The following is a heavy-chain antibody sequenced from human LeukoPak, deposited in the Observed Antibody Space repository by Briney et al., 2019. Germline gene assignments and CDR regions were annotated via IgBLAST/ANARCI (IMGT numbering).Heavy chain of an antibody. J-gene: IGHJ4*02. CDR3: ARELYYYDSRGYFDY. Sequence: PGRSLRLSCTASGFTFGDYAMSWFRQAPGKGLEWVSSISSSTSYLYYADSVKGRFTISRDNAKNSLYLQMNSLRAEDTAVYYCARELYYYDSRGYFDYWGQGTLVTVSS. V-gene: IGHV3-21*01. D-gene: IGHD3-22*01. CDR2: ISSSTSYL. CDR1: GFTFGDYA.